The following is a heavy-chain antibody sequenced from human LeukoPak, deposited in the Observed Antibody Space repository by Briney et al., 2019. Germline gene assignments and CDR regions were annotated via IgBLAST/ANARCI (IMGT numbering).Heavy chain of an antibody. J-gene: IGHJ4*02. CDR2: ISSDGSNA. CDR3: AKDLSGRKGPFDY. D-gene: IGHD3-10*01. V-gene: IGHV3-30*18. CDR1: GFTFSSYG. Sequence: GRSLRLSCAASGFTFSSYGMHWVRQAPGKGLEWVAVISSDGSNAYYADSVKGRFTMSRDNSMNTLFVQMNSLRAEDTAVYYCAKDLSGRKGPFDYWGQGTLVTVSS.